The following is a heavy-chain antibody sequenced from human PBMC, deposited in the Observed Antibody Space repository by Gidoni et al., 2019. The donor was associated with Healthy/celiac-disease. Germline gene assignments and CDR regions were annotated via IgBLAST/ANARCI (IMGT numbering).Heavy chain of an antibody. CDR1: GYTFTSYG. CDR2: ISTYNGNT. Sequence: QVQLAQSGAEVKKPGASVKVSCTASGYTFTSYGISWVRQAPGQGLEWMGWISTYNGNTNYAQNLQSRVTMTTDTSTSTAYMELRSLRSDDTAVYYCARGGQMTTVTTFDYWGQGTLVTVSS. D-gene: IGHD4-17*01. J-gene: IGHJ4*02. V-gene: IGHV1-18*01. CDR3: ARGGQMTTVTTFDY.